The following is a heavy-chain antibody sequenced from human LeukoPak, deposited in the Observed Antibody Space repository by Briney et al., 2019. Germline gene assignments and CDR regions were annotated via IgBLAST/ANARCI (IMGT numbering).Heavy chain of an antibody. CDR2: IIPISGTT. CDR1: GGTFTSYA. D-gene: IGHD1-26*01. J-gene: IGHJ5*02. CDR3: ARKLRLGGNWFDP. V-gene: IGHV1-69*13. Sequence: ASVKVSCKTSGGTFTSYAITWVREAPGQGLEWMGKIIPISGTTNYAQKFQGRVTFTADESVSTAYVELSSLRSEDTALYYCARKLRLGGNWFDPWGQGTLVTVSS.